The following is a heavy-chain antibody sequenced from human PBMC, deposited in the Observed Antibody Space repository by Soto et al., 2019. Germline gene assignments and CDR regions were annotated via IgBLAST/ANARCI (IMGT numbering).Heavy chain of an antibody. CDR3: AKDRPFFFQADYGIRDARSVSAFLLNRSSDL. CDR2: ISGSGGTT. Sequence: PGKGLEWVATISGSGGTTYYADSVKGRFTISRDNSKNTLYLQLNSLRAEDTAIYYCAKDRPFFFQADYGIRDARSVSAFLLNRSSDL. J-gene: IGHJ2*01. V-gene: IGHV3-23*01. D-gene: IGHD3-16*01.